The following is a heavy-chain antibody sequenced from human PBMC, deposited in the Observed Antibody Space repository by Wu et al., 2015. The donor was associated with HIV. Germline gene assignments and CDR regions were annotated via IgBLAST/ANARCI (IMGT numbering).Heavy chain of an antibody. CDR3: ARRAGRWDGDTAMATVAFDI. V-gene: IGHV4-38-2*01. CDR2: IYHSGST. Sequence: QVQLQESGSGLVKPSETLSLTCAVSGYSISSGYYWGWIRQPPGKGLEWIGSIYHSGSTYYNPSLKSRVTISVDTSKNQFSLKLSSVTAADTAVYYCARRAGRWDGDTAMATVAFDIRGQGTMVTVSS. D-gene: IGHD5-18*01. CDR1: GYSISSGYY. J-gene: IGHJ3*02.